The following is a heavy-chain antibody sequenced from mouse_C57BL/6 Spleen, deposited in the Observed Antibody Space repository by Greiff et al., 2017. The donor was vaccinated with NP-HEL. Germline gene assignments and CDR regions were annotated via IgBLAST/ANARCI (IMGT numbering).Heavy chain of an antibody. CDR3: AKYTTVVATNYFDY. CDR1: GYTFTSYW. D-gene: IGHD1-1*01. Sequence: VQLQQPGAELVRPGSSVKLSCKASGYTFTSYWMDWVKQRPGQGLEWIGNIYPSDSETHYNQKFKDKATLTVDKSSIPAYMQLSSLTSEDSAVDYCAKYTTVVATNYFDYWGQGTTLTVSS. J-gene: IGHJ2*01. V-gene: IGHV1-61*01. CDR2: IYPSDSET.